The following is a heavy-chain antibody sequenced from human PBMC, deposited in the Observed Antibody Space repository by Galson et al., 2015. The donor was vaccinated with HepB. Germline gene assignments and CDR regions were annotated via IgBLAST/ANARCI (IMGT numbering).Heavy chain of an antibody. CDR1: GFTFSSFD. D-gene: IGHD3-10*01. V-gene: IGHV3-13*01. Sequence: SLRLSCAASGFTFSSFDMHWVRQGTGKGLEWVSAIDTAGDTYYPGSVKGRFTISRENAKNSLYLQMNSLRAGDTAVYYCARGRGGGLNVWGQGTTVTVSS. CDR2: IDTAGDT. J-gene: IGHJ6*02. CDR3: ARGRGGGLNV.